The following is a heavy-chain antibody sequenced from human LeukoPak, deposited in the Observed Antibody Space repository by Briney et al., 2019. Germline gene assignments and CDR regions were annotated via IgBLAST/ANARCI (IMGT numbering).Heavy chain of an antibody. CDR1: GYTFTSYG. CDR2: ISAYNGNT. Sequence: ASVKVSCKASGYTFTSYGISWVRQAPGQGLEWMGWISAYNGNTNYAQKLQGRVTMTTDTSTSTAYMELRSLRSDDTAVYYCARGVFPSYGSGNDAFDIWGQGTMATVSS. D-gene: IGHD3-10*01. J-gene: IGHJ3*02. V-gene: IGHV1-18*01. CDR3: ARGVFPSYGSGNDAFDI.